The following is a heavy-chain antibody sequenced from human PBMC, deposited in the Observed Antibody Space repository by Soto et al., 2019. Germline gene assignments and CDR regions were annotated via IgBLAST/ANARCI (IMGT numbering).Heavy chain of an antibody. CDR1: GFSFSSYA. D-gene: IGHD6-19*01. J-gene: IGHJ5*02. CDR2: ISHDGINK. V-gene: IGHV3-30-3*01. Sequence: QVRLVESGGGVVQPGRSLRLSCTASGFSFSSYAMYWFRQPPGKGLEWVAVISHDGINKHYADSVKGRVTVPRDNSNHSLDLQLNSLRGEDTAMYYCARDMYSSDYFVKWFVPWGQGTLVTVSS. CDR3: ARDMYSSDYFVKWFVP.